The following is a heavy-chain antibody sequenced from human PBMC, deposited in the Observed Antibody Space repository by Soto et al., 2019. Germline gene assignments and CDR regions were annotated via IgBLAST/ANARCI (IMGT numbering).Heavy chain of an antibody. CDR3: ARARSTWTLYYFDS. V-gene: IGHV4-4*02. D-gene: IGHD6-13*01. CDR2: VYHSGDT. Sequence: QVQLQESDPGLVEPSGTLSLTCAVSGGSINSRYWWSWVRQPPGKGLEWIGEVYHSGDTNYTPSLQSRVTISVDKSRNQFSLKLSSVTAADTAVYYCARARSTWTLYYFDSWGQGTLVTVSS. CDR1: GGSINSRYW. J-gene: IGHJ4*02.